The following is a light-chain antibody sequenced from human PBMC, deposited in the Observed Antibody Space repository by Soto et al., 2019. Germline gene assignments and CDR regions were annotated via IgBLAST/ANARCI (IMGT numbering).Light chain of an antibody. CDR2: AAS. CDR1: QGISSY. CDR3: QQLNSYPRST. V-gene: IGKV1-9*01. Sequence: DIQLTQSPPFLSASVGDRVTITCRASQGISSYLAWYQQKPGKAPKLLIYAASTLQSEVPSRFSGSGSGTEFTLTISSLQPEDFATYYCQQLNSYPRSTFGQGTRLEIK. J-gene: IGKJ5*01.